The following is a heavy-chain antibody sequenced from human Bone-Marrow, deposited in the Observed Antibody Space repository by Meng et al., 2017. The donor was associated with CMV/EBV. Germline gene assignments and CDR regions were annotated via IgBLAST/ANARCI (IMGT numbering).Heavy chain of an antibody. J-gene: IGHJ6*02. CDR1: GGSISSYY. Sequence: SETLSLTCTVSGGSISSYYWSWIRQPPGKGLEWIGYIYYSGSTNYNPSLKSRVTISVDTSKNQFSLKLSSVTAADTAVYYGARVQKQSVVVPAGIPWSAYYYGMDVWGQGTTVTVSS. D-gene: IGHD2-2*01. CDR3: ARVQKQSVVVPAGIPWSAYYYGMDV. V-gene: IGHV4-59*01. CDR2: IYYSGST.